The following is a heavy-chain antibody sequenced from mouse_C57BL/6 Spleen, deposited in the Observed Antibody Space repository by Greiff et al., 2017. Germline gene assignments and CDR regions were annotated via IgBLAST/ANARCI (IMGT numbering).Heavy chain of an antibody. CDR3: ARGRGYPYYAMDY. CDR1: GYAFSSSW. V-gene: IGHV1-82*01. CDR2: IYPGDGDP. J-gene: IGHJ2*01. D-gene: IGHD1-1*02. Sequence: QVQLQQSGPELVKPGASVKISCKASGYAFSSSWMNWVKQRPGKGLEWIGRIYPGDGDPNYNGKFKGKATLTADKSSSTAYMQLSSLTSGYSAVYFCARGRGYPYYAMDYWGKGTTLTVSS.